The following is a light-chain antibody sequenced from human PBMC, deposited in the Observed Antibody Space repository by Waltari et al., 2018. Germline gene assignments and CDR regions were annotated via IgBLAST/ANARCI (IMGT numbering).Light chain of an antibody. V-gene: IGKV3-20*01. CDR3: QQYASSPWT. CDR2: GTS. J-gene: IGKJ1*01. CDR1: QSVSSSY. Sequence: EIVLTQSPGTLSLSPGETATLSCRASQSVSSSYLAWYQQKPGQAPRLLSYGTSSRATGIPDRFSGSGSGTGFTLTISRLEPEDFAVYYCQQYASSPWTFGQGTKVEIK.